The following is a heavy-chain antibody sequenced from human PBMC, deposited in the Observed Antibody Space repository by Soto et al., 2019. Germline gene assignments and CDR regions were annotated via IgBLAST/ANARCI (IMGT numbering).Heavy chain of an antibody. D-gene: IGHD2-21*01. V-gene: IGHV4-39*02. CDR3: ASLVVAARVANT. CDR2: IFYTGTT. J-gene: IGHJ5*02. Sequence: SETVSLSCSVSGGSIHYNSYSWGWIRQPPGKGREWVGGIFYTGTTYYSSSLKDRVTISVDKSKNSFSLNLTSVTAADSAVYFCASLVVAARVANTWGKETRDSVYS. CDR1: GGSIHYNSYS.